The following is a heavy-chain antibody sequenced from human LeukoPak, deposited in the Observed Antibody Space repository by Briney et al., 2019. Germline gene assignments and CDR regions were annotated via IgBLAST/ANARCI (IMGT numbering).Heavy chain of an antibody. CDR2: INPNRSGT. CDR3: ARVPGYFSSTSCYAFDY. D-gene: IGHD2-2*01. J-gene: IGHJ4*02. CDR1: GYTFTGYY. V-gene: IGHV1-2*02. Sequence: ASVKVSCKASGYTFTGYYMQWVRQAPGQGLECRGWINPNRSGTNYAQKFQGRVTMTRDTSISTAYMELSRLRSDDTAVYYCARVPGYFSSTSCYAFDYWGQGTLVTVSS.